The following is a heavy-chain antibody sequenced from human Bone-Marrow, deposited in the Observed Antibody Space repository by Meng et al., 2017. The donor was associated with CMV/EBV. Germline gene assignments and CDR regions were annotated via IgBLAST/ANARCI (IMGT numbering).Heavy chain of an antibody. Sequence: GSLRLSCTVSGGSISSYYWSWIRQPPGKGLEWIGYIYYSGSTNYNPSLKSRVTISVDTSKNQFSLKLSSVTAADTAVYYCARGPIQYYDFWSGSQSGMDVWGQGTTVTVSS. D-gene: IGHD3-3*01. CDR1: GGSISSYY. V-gene: IGHV4-59*08. CDR2: IYYSGST. J-gene: IGHJ6*02. CDR3: ARGPIQYYDFWSGSQSGMDV.